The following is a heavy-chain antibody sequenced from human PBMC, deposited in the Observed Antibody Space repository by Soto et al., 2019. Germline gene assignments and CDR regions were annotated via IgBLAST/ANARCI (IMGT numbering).Heavy chain of an antibody. CDR1: GGSISNYY. J-gene: IGHJ4*02. D-gene: IGHD5-18*01. CDR3: ARHRYSYGVYLFDY. CDR2: IYYSGST. V-gene: IGHV4-59*08. Sequence: PSETLSLTCIVSGGSISNYYWSWIRQPPGKGLEWIGYIYYSGSTNYNPSLTSRVTISVDTSKNQFSLKLSSVTAADTAVYYCARHRYSYGVYLFDYWGQGTLVTVSS.